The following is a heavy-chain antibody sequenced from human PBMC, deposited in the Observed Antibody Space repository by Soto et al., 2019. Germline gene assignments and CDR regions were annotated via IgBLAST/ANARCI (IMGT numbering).Heavy chain of an antibody. Sequence: QVQLVESGGGVVQPGASLRLSCAASGFRFSGFAMHWVRQAPGKGLEWVAVISFDGSEKFYVDSVKGRFSISRDDFHRNVFLQMDSLRPEDTGVYYCARDLGGYVHLWDKSNYWGQGTLVNVSS. V-gene: IGHV3-30*04. CDR2: ISFDGSEK. J-gene: IGHJ4*02. CDR3: ARDLGGYVHLWDKSNY. D-gene: IGHD5-12*01. CDR1: GFRFSGFA.